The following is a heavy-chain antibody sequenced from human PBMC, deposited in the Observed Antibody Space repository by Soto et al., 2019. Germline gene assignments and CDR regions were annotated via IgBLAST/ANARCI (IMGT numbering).Heavy chain of an antibody. Sequence: QVQLVQSGAEVKKPWSSVKVSCKASGDTFISYTITWVRQAPGQGLEWMGGIIPLFVTTYYAQKFHGRVTCTADTYTSTAYMELSSLYSEDRSVYYCARKVASSDHAFDRWCQGTLVTVSS. CDR2: IIPLFVTT. V-gene: IGHV1-69*06. CDR3: ARKVASSDHAFDR. J-gene: IGHJ3*02. CDR1: GDTFISYT.